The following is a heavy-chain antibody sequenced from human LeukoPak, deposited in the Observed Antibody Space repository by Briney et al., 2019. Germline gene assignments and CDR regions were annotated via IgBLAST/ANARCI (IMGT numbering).Heavy chain of an antibody. D-gene: IGHD4-17*01. CDR1: EFTFDDYA. CDR3: AKGNYGDPTAHFDY. Sequence: PGRSLRLSCVASEFTFDDYAMHWVRQAPGKGLEWVSGISWNSGSIGYADSVKGRFTISRDNAKNSLYLQMNSLRAEDMALYYCAKGNYGDPTAHFDYWGQGTLVTVSS. V-gene: IGHV3-9*03. CDR2: ISWNSGSI. J-gene: IGHJ4*02.